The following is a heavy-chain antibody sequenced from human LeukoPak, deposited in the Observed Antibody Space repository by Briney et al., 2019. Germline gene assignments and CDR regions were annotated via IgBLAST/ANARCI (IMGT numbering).Heavy chain of an antibody. Sequence: SETLSLTCTVSGGSISSYYWSWIRQPPGKGLEWIGYIYYSGSTNYNPSLKSRVTISVDTSKNQFSLKLSSVTAADTAVYYCASGSSSWYSPYLRYYYYYYGMDVWGQGTTVTVSS. CDR1: GGSISSYY. J-gene: IGHJ6*02. V-gene: IGHV4-59*01. CDR3: ASGSSSWYSPYLRYYYYYYGMDV. CDR2: IYYSGST. D-gene: IGHD6-13*01.